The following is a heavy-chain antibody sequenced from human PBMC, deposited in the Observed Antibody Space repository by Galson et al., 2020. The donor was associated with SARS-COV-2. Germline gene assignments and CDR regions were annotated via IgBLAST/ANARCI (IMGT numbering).Heavy chain of an antibody. Sequence: GGSLRLSCTASGFTFGSEPMNRVRQAPGKGLEWVANIRDSGTIMSYADSVRGRFTVSRDNAKSSLYLQLNSLRVDDTAVYYCVRDVDFGFDSWGQGTLVTVSA. CDR3: VRDVDFGFDS. D-gene: IGHD3-10*01. CDR1: GFTFGSEP. J-gene: IGHJ4*02. V-gene: IGHV3-48*01. CDR2: IRDSGTIM.